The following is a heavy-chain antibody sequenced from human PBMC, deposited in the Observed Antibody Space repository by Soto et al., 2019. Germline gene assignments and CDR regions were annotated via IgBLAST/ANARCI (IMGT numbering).Heavy chain of an antibody. Sequence: EVQLLESGGGLVQPGGSLRLSCVASGFTFSTYTMSWVRQAPGKGLEWVSVISGSGGSSGPSYADSVQGRFSISRDNTRNTLYLQMNGLRGEDTAMYYCAKARCSTANCYVPEYWGQGTRVTVSS. CDR2: ISGSGGSSGP. D-gene: IGHD2-2*01. CDR3: AKARCSTANCYVPEY. CDR1: GFTFSTYT. J-gene: IGHJ4*02. V-gene: IGHV3-23*01.